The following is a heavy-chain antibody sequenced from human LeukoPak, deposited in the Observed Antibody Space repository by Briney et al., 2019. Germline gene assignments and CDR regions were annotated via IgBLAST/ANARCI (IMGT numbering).Heavy chain of an antibody. CDR2: IYSGGFT. J-gene: IGHJ4*02. Sequence: GGSLRLSCAASGFTISNNYIRWLRQAPGKGLEWVSHIYSGGFTQFAGSVRGRFTMSRDNSKNTLYLQMNSLRAEDTAVYYCAKDAVPLRYFDWLLDIYFDYWGQGTLVTVSS. V-gene: IGHV3-66*01. D-gene: IGHD3-9*01. CDR3: AKDAVPLRYFDWLLDIYFDY. CDR1: GFTISNNY.